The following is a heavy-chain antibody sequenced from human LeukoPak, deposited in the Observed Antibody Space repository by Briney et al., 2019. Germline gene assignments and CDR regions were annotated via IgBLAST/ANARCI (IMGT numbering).Heavy chain of an antibody. J-gene: IGHJ5*02. CDR2: IYYSGST. CDR1: GGSISSYY. CDR3: AGDGYYYDSSGYYYFHWFDP. Sequence: SETLSLTCTVSGGSISSYYWSWIRQPPGKGLEWIGYIYYSGSTNYNPSLKSRVTISVDTSKNQFSLKLSSVTAADTAVYYCAGDGYYYDSSGYYYFHWFDPWGQGTLVTVSS. D-gene: IGHD3-22*01. V-gene: IGHV4-59*01.